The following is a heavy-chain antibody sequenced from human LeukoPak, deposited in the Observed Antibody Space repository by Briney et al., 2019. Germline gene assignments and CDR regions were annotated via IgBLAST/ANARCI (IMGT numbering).Heavy chain of an antibody. CDR2: IYYSGST. Sequence: PGGSLRLSCAASGFTFSSYAMSWVRQPPGKGLEWIGSIYYSGSTYYNPSLKSRVTISVDTSKNQFSLKLSSVTAADTAVYYCARRTIFGVVYYYYYGMDVWGQGTTVTVSS. V-gene: IGHV4-39*01. D-gene: IGHD3-3*01. J-gene: IGHJ6*02. CDR1: GFTFSSYA. CDR3: ARRTIFGVVYYYYYGMDV.